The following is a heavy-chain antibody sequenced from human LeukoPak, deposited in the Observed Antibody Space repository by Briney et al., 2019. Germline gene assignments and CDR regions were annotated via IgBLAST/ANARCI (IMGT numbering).Heavy chain of an antibody. V-gene: IGHV3-30-3*01. J-gene: IGHJ6*02. CDR2: ISCDGSNK. CDR1: GFTFSSYA. D-gene: IGHD3-10*01. Sequence: GRSLRLSCAASGFTFSSYAMHWVRQAPGKGLEWVAVISCDGSNKYYADSVKGRFTISRDNSKNTLYLQMNSLRAEDTAVYYCARDPWANLYYYGSGSYYPRYGMDVWGQGTTVTVSS. CDR3: ARDPWANLYYYGSGSYYPRYGMDV.